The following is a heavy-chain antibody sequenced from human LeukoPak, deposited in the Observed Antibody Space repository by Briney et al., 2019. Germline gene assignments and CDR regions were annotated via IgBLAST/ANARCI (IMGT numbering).Heavy chain of an antibody. D-gene: IGHD3-10*01. V-gene: IGHV1-69*04. CDR1: GGTFSSYA. Sequence: ASVKVSCKASGGTFSSYAISWVRQAPGQGLEWMGRIIPILGIANYAQKFQGRVTITADKSTSTAYMELSSLRSEDTAVYYCARDRRGYYGSGSSNSPPSIWGQGTLVTVSS. CDR3: ARDRRGYYGSGSSNSPPSI. J-gene: IGHJ4*02. CDR2: IIPILGIA.